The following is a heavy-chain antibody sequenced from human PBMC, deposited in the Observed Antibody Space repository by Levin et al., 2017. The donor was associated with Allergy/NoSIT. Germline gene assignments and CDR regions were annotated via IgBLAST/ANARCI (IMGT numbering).Heavy chain of an antibody. CDR1: GFTFSSYA. D-gene: IGHD3-10*01. V-gene: IGHV3-23*01. CDR2: ISGSGGST. Sequence: GGSLRLSCAASGFTFSSYAMSWVRQAPGKGLEWVSAISGSGGSTYYADSVKGRFTISRDNSKNTLYLQMNSLRAEDTAVYYCAKGVVGGYYYDYGMDVWGQGTTVTVSS. J-gene: IGHJ6*02. CDR3: AKGVVGGYYYDYGMDV.